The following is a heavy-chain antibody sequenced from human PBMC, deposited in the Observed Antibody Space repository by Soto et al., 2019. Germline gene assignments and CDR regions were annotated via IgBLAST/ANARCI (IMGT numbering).Heavy chain of an antibody. CDR3: ARAEIAAAGLNWFDP. CDR1: GYTFTGYY. J-gene: IGHJ5*02. V-gene: IGHV1-2*04. CDR2: INPNSGGT. D-gene: IGHD6-13*01. Sequence: ASVKVSCKASGYTFTGYYMHWVRQAHGQGLEWMGWINPNSGGTNYAQKFQGWVTMTRDTSISTAYMELSRLRSDDTAVYYCARAEIAAAGLNWFDPWGQGTLVTVSS.